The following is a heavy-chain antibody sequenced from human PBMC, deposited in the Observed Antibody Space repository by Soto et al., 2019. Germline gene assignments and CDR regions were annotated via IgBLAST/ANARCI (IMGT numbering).Heavy chain of an antibody. J-gene: IGHJ5*02. CDR2: IYHRGIT. V-gene: IGHV4-39*01. D-gene: IGHD2-15*01. CDR1: GGSISSNSYY. CDR3: ARRSPLVDGNPFDH. Sequence: SETLSLTCTVSGGSISSNSYYWDWIRQPPGKGLDWIGSIYHRGITYYNPSLKSRVAISVDPSTNQFSLTLTSVTAADTAVYYCARRSPLVDGNPFDHWGQGTLVTVSS.